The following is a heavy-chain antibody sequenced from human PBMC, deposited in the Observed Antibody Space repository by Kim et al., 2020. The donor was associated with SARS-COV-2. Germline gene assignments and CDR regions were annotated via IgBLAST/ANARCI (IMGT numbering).Heavy chain of an antibody. CDR3: ARDLGDL. CDR2: IYYSGST. CDR1: GGSISSYY. D-gene: IGHD3-16*01. V-gene: IGHV4-59*01. Sequence: SETLSLTCTVSGGSISSYYWSWIRQPPGKGLEWIGYIYYSGSTNYNPSLKSRVTISVDTTKKQFSLKLSSVTAADTAVYYCARDLGDLWGQGTLVTVSS. J-gene: IGHJ4*02.